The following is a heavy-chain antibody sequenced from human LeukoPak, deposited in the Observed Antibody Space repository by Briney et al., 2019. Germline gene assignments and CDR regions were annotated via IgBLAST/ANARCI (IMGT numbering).Heavy chain of an antibody. CDR1: GGSFSGYY. Sequence: SETLSLTCAVHGGSFSGYYWSWIRQPPGKGLEWIGEINHSGSTNYNPSLKSRVTISVDTSKNQFSLKLSSVTAADTAVYYCAGADCSSTSCYRTPPNWFDPWGQGTLVTVSS. CDR3: AGADCSSTSCYRTPPNWFDP. D-gene: IGHD2-2*01. CDR2: INHSGST. V-gene: IGHV4-34*01. J-gene: IGHJ5*02.